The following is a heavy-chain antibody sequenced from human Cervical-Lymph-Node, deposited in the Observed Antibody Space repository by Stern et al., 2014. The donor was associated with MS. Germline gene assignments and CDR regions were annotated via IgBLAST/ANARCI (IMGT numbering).Heavy chain of an antibody. V-gene: IGHV3-9*01. CDR2: ISWNSGNI. CDR3: TKDIGASGDYYPDY. CDR1: GFTFDDYA. J-gene: IGHJ4*02. D-gene: IGHD3-22*01. Sequence: VQLVQSGGRLVQPGRSLRLSCAVSGFTFDDYAMHWVRQAPGKGLEWVSGISWNSGNIGYADSVKGRFTISRDNAKNSLYLQMNSLRAEDTALYYCTKDIGASGDYYPDYWGQGTLVTVSS.